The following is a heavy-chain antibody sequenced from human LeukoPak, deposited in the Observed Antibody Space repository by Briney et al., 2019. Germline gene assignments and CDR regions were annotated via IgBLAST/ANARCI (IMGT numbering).Heavy chain of an antibody. D-gene: IGHD3-22*01. CDR1: GFTFRSYG. V-gene: IGHV3-33*01. CDR3: AGDRRYDSSGYFQH. CDR2: IWYDGSNK. Sequence: GGSLRLSCAASGFTFRSYGMHWVRQAPGKGLQWVAVIWYDGSNKYYADSVKGRFTISRDNSKNTLDLQMNSLRAEDTAMYYCAGDRRYDSSGYFQHWGQGTLVAVSS. J-gene: IGHJ1*01.